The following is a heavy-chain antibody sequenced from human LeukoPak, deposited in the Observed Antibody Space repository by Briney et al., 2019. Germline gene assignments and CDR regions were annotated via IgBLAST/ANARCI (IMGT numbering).Heavy chain of an antibody. J-gene: IGHJ4*02. D-gene: IGHD6-19*01. V-gene: IGHV3-30*18. Sequence: GRSLKLSCAASGFAFSTYGIHWVRQAPGKGLEWVAVLSFDGSSEYYADSVKGRFTVPRDNSKNTLYLQMNSLRDEDTAVYYCAKGSGSSGWNDLLGVVDYWGQGTLVTVSS. CDR1: GFAFSTYG. CDR2: LSFDGSSE. CDR3: AKGSGSSGWNDLLGVVDY.